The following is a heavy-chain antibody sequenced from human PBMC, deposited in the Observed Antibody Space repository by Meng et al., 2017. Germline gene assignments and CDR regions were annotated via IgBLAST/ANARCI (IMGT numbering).Heavy chain of an antibody. CDR3: ARVMGSYSSDY. CDR1: GFTFSEYY. D-gene: IGHD6-13*01. J-gene: IGHJ4*02. CDR2: ITSSDSTI. V-gene: IGHV3-11*01. Sequence: HVQLVESGRSVVPPGWSRGLSCAASGFTFSEYYMRWIRQAPGKGLEWVSYITSSDSTIHYADSVKGRFTISRDNAKISLYLQMNSLRAEDTSFYDCARVMGSYSSDYWGPGTLVTVSS.